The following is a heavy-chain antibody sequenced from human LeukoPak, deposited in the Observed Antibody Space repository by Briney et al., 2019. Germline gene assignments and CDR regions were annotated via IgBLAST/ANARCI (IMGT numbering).Heavy chain of an antibody. J-gene: IGHJ3*02. V-gene: IGHV4-34*01. D-gene: IGHD2-21*02. CDR2: INHSGST. Sequence: PSETLSLTCAVYGGSFSGYYWSWIRQPPGKGLEWIGEINHSGSTNYNPSLKSRVTISVDTSKNQFSLKLSSVTPEDTAVYYCARVVTGDLGVAFDIWGQGTMVTVSS. CDR1: GGSFSGYY. CDR3: ARVVTGDLGVAFDI.